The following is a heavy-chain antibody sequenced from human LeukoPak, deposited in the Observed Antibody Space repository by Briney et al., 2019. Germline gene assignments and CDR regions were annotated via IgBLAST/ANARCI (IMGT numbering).Heavy chain of an antibody. D-gene: IGHD3-22*01. CDR3: ARERDYYDSRDAFDI. V-gene: IGHV4-4*07. CDR1: GGSISSYY. Sequence: PSETLSLTCTGSGGSISSYYWSWIRQPAGKGLEWIGRIYTSGSTNYNPSLKSRVTMSVDTSKNQFSLKLSSVTAADTAVYYCARERDYYDSRDAFDIWGQGTMVTVSS. CDR2: IYTSGST. J-gene: IGHJ3*02.